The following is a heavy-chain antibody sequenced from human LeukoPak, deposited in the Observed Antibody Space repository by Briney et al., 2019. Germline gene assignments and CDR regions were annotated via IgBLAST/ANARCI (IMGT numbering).Heavy chain of an antibody. CDR3: ARTYSSNWYSGFDP. V-gene: IGHV4-59*01. CDR1: GGSISSYY. J-gene: IGHJ5*02. D-gene: IGHD6-13*01. CDR2: IYYSGST. Sequence: SETLSLTCTVSGGSISSYYWSWIRKPPGKALDGIGHIYYSGSTTHNPYLKSPVTISVDTSKNQFSPKLTSVTAADTAMYYCARTYSSNWYSGFDPWGQGTLVTVSS.